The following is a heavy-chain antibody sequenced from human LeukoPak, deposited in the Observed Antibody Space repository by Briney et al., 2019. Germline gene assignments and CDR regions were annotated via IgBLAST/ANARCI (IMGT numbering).Heavy chain of an antibody. J-gene: IGHJ5*02. V-gene: IGHV4-59*01. D-gene: IGHD6-13*01. CDR2: ISYSGST. CDR3: ARRRGYSSPGIDWFDP. Sequence: SETLSLTCTVSGGSISSYFWTWIRQPPGKGLEWIGCISYSGSTNYNPSLKSRVTISVDTSKNQFTLKLSSVTAADTAVYYCARRRGYSSPGIDWFDPWGQGTLVTVSS. CDR1: GGSISSYF.